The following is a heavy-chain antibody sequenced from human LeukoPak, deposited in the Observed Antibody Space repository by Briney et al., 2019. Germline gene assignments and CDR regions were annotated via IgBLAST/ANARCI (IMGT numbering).Heavy chain of an antibody. CDR2: ISSSSSYI. CDR3: AKAYGSGSYDYYYYYMDV. D-gene: IGHD3-10*01. Sequence: GGSLRLSCAASGFTFSSYSMNWVRQAPGKGLEWVSSISSSSSYIYYADSVKGRFTISRDNSKNTLYLQMNSLRAEDTAVYYCAKAYGSGSYDYYYYYMDVWGKGTTVTISS. J-gene: IGHJ6*03. V-gene: IGHV3-21*01. CDR1: GFTFSSYS.